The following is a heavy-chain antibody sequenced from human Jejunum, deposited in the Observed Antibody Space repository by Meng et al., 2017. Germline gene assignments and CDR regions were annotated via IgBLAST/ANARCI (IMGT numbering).Heavy chain of an antibody. Sequence: LQLVGAGLLQLTETLSLTCTCYGGSFPCYYWSWVRQSPGKGLEWIGEIQQNGRTNDSPSLQSRVTISIDTSKNEFSLELRSVTAADTAVYYCARYLWSRGLFDSWGQGTLVTVSS. J-gene: IGHJ5*01. V-gene: IGHV4-34*02. CDR2: IQQNGRT. CDR1: GGSFPCYY. CDR3: ARYLWSRGLFDS. D-gene: IGHD2-21*01.